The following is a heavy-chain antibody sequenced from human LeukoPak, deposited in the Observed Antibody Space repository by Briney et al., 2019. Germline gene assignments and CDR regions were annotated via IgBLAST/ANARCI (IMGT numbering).Heavy chain of an antibody. J-gene: IGHJ4*02. CDR3: ATAAGWELSGVSYFDY. Sequence: GASVKVSCKTSGYTFTNYDINWVRQAPGKGLEWMGGFDPEDGETIYAQKFQGRVTMTEDTSTDTAYMELSSLRSEDTAVYYCATAAGWELSGVSYFDYWGQGTLVTVSS. CDR2: FDPEDGET. V-gene: IGHV1-24*01. CDR1: GYTFTNYD. D-gene: IGHD1-26*01.